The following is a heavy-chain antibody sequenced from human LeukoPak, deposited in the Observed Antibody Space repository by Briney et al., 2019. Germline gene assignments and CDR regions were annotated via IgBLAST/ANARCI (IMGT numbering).Heavy chain of an antibody. Sequence: SETLSLTCTVSGYSISSGYYWGWIRQPPGKGLEWIGSIYHSGSTYYNPSLKSRVTISVDTSKNQFSLKLSSVTAADTAVYYCARHCRDDYGDYRWFDPWGQGTLVTVSS. J-gene: IGHJ5*02. CDR2: IYHSGST. CDR1: GYSISSGYY. CDR3: ARHCRDDYGDYRWFDP. D-gene: IGHD4-17*01. V-gene: IGHV4-38-2*02.